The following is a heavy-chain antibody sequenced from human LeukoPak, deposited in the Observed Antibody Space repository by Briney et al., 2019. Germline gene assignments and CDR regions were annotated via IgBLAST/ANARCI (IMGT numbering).Heavy chain of an antibody. V-gene: IGHV3-23*01. CDR2: ISGSGGST. D-gene: IGHD3-9*01. CDR3: AKGTNYDILTGYYTPHYFDY. CDR1: GFTFSSYG. J-gene: IGHJ4*02. Sequence: GGSLRLSCAASGFTFSSYGMSWVRQAPGKGLEWVSAISGSGGSTYYADSVNGRFTISRDHSKNTLYLQMNSLRAEDTAVYYCAKGTNYDILTGYYTPHYFDYWGQGTLVTVSS.